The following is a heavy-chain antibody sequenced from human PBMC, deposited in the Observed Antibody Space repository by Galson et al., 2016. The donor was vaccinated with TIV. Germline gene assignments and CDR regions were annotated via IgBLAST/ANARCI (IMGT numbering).Heavy chain of an antibody. D-gene: IGHD2-21*01. Sequence: LRLSCAASGFTVSDNYMTWIRQAPGEGLEWVSIIYSGGNTLYADSVKGRFTIPRDDSKNTLYLQMNSLRPEDTAVYYCARERRYCGNECYLRYYYGMDVWGQGTTVTVSS. CDR1: GFTVSDNY. J-gene: IGHJ6*02. CDR3: ARERRYCGNECYLRYYYGMDV. CDR2: IYSGGNT. V-gene: IGHV3-66*02.